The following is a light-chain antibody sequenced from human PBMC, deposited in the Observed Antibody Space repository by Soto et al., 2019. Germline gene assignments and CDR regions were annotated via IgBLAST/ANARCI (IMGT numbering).Light chain of an antibody. CDR2: AAS. CDR1: QGIVSW. V-gene: IGKV1-12*01. Sequence: DIQMTQSPSSVSASVGDRVTITCRASQGIVSWLAWYQQKPGKAPKLLIYAASNLQSVVPLRFSGSGSGKDCTLTISSLQPEDFASYYCQQSTWFPLTCGGGTKGEIK. CDR3: QQSTWFPLT. J-gene: IGKJ4*01.